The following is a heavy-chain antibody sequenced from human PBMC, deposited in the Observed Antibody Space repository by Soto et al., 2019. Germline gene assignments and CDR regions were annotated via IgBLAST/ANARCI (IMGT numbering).Heavy chain of an antibody. D-gene: IGHD5-12*01. Sequence: QVQLVESGGGVVQPGRSLRLSCAASGFTFSSYGMHWVRQAPGKGLEWVAVIWYDGSNKYYADSVRGRFTLSRDNSNNTLYLQMNSLRAEDTAVYYCARASSVHSGYVPIDHWGQGTLVTVSS. V-gene: IGHV3-33*01. J-gene: IGHJ4*02. CDR1: GFTFSSYG. CDR2: IWYDGSNK. CDR3: ARASSVHSGYVPIDH.